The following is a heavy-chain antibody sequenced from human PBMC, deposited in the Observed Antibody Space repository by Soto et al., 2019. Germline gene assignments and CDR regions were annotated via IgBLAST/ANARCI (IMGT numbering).Heavy chain of an antibody. D-gene: IGHD3-9*01. CDR3: AKVFWNYDILTGYSSFDY. CDR2: ISGSGGST. Sequence: GGSLRLSCAASGFTFSSYAMSWVRQAPGKGLEWVSAISGSGGSTYYADSVKGRFTISRDNSKNTLYLQMNSLRAEDTAVYYCAKVFWNYDILTGYSSFDYWGQGTLVTVSS. J-gene: IGHJ4*02. CDR1: GFTFSSYA. V-gene: IGHV3-23*01.